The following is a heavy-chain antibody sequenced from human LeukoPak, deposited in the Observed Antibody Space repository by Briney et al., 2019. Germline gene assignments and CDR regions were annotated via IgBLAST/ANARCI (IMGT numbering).Heavy chain of an antibody. CDR3: ATEGAYTTSSPPAC. V-gene: IGHV3-7*01. CDR2: IKHDGSET. J-gene: IGHJ4*02. Sequence: GGSLRLSCAASGFTFTNYWMSWVRQAPGKGPEWVANIKHDGSETYYLDSVKGRFTISRDNAKNSLYLQMSSLRADDTAVYYCATEGAYTTSSPPACWGQGTRVTVSS. D-gene: IGHD3-16*01. CDR1: GFTFTNYW.